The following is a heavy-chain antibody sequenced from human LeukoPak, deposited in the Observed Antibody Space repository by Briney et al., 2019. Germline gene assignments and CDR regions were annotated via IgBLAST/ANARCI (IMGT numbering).Heavy chain of an antibody. CDR3: ARPLAYTRALDY. V-gene: IGHV4-34*01. D-gene: IGHD6-13*01. CDR1: GGSFNDYY. J-gene: IGHJ4*02. CDR2: INHSGST. Sequence: MPSETLSLTCAVYGGSFNDYYWSWIRQPPGKGLEWIGEINHSGSTNYNPSLKSRVTISVDMSKNQFSLRLRSVTAADTAVYYCARPLAYTRALDYWGQGTLVTVSP.